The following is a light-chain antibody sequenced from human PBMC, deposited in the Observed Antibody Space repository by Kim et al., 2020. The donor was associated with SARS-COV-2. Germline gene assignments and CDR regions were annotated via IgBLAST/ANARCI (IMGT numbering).Light chain of an antibody. CDR2: KVS. J-gene: IGKJ2*01. CDR3: MQGTRSPPNT. V-gene: IGKV2-30*01. CDR1: QSLVYRDGNTY. Sequence: PASISCRSSQSLVYRDGNTYFSWFQQRPGQSPRRLIYKVSNRDSGVPDRFSGSGSGTDFTLKITRVEAEDVGIYYCMQGTRSPPNTFGQGTKLEI.